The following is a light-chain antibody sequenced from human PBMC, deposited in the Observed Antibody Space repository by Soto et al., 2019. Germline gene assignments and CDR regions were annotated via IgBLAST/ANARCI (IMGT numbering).Light chain of an antibody. CDR3: QKYNTARLT. Sequence: DIQMTQSPFSLSASVGDRVTITCLESQAISNYLAWYQQKPGRVPELLIYATSTLQSGVPSRFSGSGSGTVFTLSISSPQPEDAVTYSCQKYNTARLTFGQGTKVDI. CDR2: ATS. J-gene: IGKJ1*01. V-gene: IGKV1-27*01. CDR1: QAISNY.